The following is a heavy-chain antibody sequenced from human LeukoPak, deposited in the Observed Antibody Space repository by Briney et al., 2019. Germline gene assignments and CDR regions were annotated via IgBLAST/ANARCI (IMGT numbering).Heavy chain of an antibody. V-gene: IGHV3-21*01. Sequence: GGSLRLSCAASGFTFSSCSMNWVRQAPGKGLEWVSSISSSSSYIYYADSVKGRFTISRDNAKNSLYLQMNSLRAEDTAVYYCARDIAVAGFDYWGQGTLVTVSS. CDR3: ARDIAVAGFDY. CDR1: GFTFSSCS. CDR2: ISSSSSYI. D-gene: IGHD6-19*01. J-gene: IGHJ4*02.